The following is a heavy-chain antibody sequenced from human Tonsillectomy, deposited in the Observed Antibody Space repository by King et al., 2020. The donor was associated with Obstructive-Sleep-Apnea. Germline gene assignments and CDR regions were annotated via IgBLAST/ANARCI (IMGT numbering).Heavy chain of an antibody. CDR3: ARDPGGTAGFDY. J-gene: IGHJ4*02. Sequence: VQLVESGGGVVQPGRSLRLSCAASGFTFSSYGMHWVRQAPGKGLEWVAVIWYDGSNKYYADSVKGRFTISRDNSKNTLYLQMNSLRAEDTAVYYCARDPGGTAGFDYWGQGTLVTVSS. CDR1: GFTFSSYG. V-gene: IGHV3-33*01. D-gene: IGHD1-14*01. CDR2: IWYDGSNK.